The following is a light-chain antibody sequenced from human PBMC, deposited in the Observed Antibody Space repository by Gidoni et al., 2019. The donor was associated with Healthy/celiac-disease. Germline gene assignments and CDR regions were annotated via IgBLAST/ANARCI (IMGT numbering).Light chain of an antibody. V-gene: IGKV3-11*01. Sequence: ELVFTQSPATLSFSPGERATPSCRASQSVSSYLAWYQQKPDQAPRLLIYDASNRATGIPPRFSGSGSGTDFTITISSLEPEDFAVYYCQQSSNLWTFGQGTKVEIK. CDR1: QSVSSY. J-gene: IGKJ1*01. CDR2: DAS. CDR3: QQSSNLWT.